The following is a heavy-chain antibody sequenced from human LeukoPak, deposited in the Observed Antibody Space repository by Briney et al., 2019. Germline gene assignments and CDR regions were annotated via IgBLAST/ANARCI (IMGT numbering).Heavy chain of an antibody. CDR3: ARHGWCSGGSCYGNFDY. D-gene: IGHD2-15*01. CDR2: IYPGDSDT. Sequence: GGPLNISWKGSGYSFTSYWVGWVGQLPGKGLGGMGIIYPGDSDTRYSPSFQGQVTISADKSISTAYLQWSSLKASDTAMYYCARHGWCSGGSCYGNFDYWGQGTLVTVSS. CDR1: GYSFTSYW. J-gene: IGHJ4*02. V-gene: IGHV5-51*01.